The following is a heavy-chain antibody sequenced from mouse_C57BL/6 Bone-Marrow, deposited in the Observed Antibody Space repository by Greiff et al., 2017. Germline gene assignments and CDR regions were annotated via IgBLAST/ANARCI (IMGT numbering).Heavy chain of an antibody. J-gene: IGHJ3*01. CDR2: IYPGDGDT. CDR3: ASTGWFAY. CDR1: GYAFSSSW. Sequence: QVQLQQSGPELVKPGASVKISCKASGYAFSSSWMNWVKQRPGKGLEWIGRIYPGDGDTNYNGKFKGKATLTADKSSSTAYMQLSSLTSEDSAVYFCASTGWFAYWGQGTLVTVSA. V-gene: IGHV1-82*01.